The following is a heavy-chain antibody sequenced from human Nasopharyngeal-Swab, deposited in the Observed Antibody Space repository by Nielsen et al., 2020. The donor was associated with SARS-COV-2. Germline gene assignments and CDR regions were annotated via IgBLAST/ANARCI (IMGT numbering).Heavy chain of an antibody. CDR2: IYYSGST. Sequence: SETLSLTCTVSGGSISSSSYYWSWIRQPPGKGLEWIGYIYYSGSTNYNPSLKSRVTISVDTSKNQFSLKLSSVTAADTAVYYCARDRPDGYFDYWGQGTLVTVSS. CDR3: ARDRPDGYFDY. CDR1: GGSISSSSYY. J-gene: IGHJ4*02. V-gene: IGHV4-61*01. D-gene: IGHD1-14*01.